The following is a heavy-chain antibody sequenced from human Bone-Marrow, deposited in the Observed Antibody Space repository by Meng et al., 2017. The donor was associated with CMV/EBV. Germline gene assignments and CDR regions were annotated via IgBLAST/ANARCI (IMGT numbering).Heavy chain of an antibody. CDR2: IKQDGSEK. D-gene: IGHD2-15*01. CDR3: AREEVVVVVAATRYYYYYGMDV. V-gene: IGHV3-7*01. J-gene: IGHJ6*02. Sequence: GGSLRLSCAASGFTFSSYWMSWVRQAPGKGLEWVANIKQDGSEKYYVDSVKGRSTISRDNAKNSLYLQMNSLRAEDTAVYYCAREEVVVVVAATRYYYYYGMDVWGQGTTVTVSS. CDR1: GFTFSSYW.